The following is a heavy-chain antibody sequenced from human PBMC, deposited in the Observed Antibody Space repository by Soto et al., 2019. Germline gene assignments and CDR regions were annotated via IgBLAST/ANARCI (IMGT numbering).Heavy chain of an antibody. CDR1: RYTFTCKS. D-gene: IGHD4-4*01. J-gene: IGHJ4*02. V-gene: IGHV1-46*01. Sequence: ASVKVSCKAPRYTFTCKSMHWVRQAHGQGLEWMGIINPSGGSTSYAQKFQGRVTMTRDTSTSTVYMELSSLRSEDTAVYYCARDGYSNYWGLSDYWGQGTLVTVSS. CDR3: ARDGYSNYWGLSDY. CDR2: INPSGGST.